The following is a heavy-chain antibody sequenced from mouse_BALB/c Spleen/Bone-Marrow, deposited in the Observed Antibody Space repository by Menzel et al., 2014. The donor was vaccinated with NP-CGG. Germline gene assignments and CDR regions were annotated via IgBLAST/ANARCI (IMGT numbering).Heavy chain of an antibody. D-gene: IGHD1-1*01. CDR3: ARYYGNYFDY. CDR2: IYYSGTI. V-gene: IGHV3-5*02. J-gene: IGHJ2*01. Sequence: EVKLQESGPGLVKPSQTVSPTCTVTGISITTGNYRWSWIRQFPGNKLEWIGYIYYSGTITYNPSLTSRTTITRDTSKNQFFLEMNSLTAEDTATYYCARYYGNYFDYWGQGTTLTVSS. CDR1: GISITTGNYR.